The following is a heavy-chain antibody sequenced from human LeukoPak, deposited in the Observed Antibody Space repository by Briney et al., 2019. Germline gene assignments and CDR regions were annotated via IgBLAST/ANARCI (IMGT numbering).Heavy chain of an antibody. V-gene: IGHV3-53*01. CDR3: AGDKTTSGYYEFDF. D-gene: IGHD5-12*01. CDR1: GFTVRDNY. Sequence: GGSLRLSCAASGFTVRDNYMSWVRQAPGKGLECVSVISNGGNTYYADSVKGRFTISRDISKNTVYLQMSSLRAEDTGVYYCAGDKTTSGYYEFDFWGQGALVTVSS. CDR2: ISNGGNT. J-gene: IGHJ4*02.